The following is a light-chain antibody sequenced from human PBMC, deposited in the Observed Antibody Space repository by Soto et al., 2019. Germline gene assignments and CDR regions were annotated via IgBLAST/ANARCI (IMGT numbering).Light chain of an antibody. Sequence: DIQMTQSPSSLSASVGDRVTITCRASQSISSYLNWYQQKPGKAPKLLIYAASILQSGVPSRFSGSGSGTDFTLTISSLQPEDFATYYCQESNSTPLTFGGGTKVEIK. V-gene: IGKV1-39*01. CDR3: QESNSTPLT. CDR2: AAS. CDR1: QSISSY. J-gene: IGKJ4*01.